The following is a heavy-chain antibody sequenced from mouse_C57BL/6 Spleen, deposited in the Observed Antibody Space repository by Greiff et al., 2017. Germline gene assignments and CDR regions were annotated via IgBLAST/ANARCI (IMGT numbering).Heavy chain of an antibody. Sequence: QVQLQQPGTELVKPGASVKLSCKASGYTFTSYWMHWVKQRPGQGLEWIGNINPSNGGTNYNEKFKSKATLTVDKSSSTAYMQLSSLTSEDSAVYYCANNPYYDGSGYDYFDYWGQGTTLTVSS. CDR3: ANNPYYDGSGYDYFDY. J-gene: IGHJ2*01. CDR2: INPSNGGT. CDR1: GYTFTSYW. V-gene: IGHV1-53*01. D-gene: IGHD1-1*01.